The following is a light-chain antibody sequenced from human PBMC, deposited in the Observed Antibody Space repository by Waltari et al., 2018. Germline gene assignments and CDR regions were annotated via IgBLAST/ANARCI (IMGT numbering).Light chain of an antibody. CDR2: YDS. J-gene: IGLJ2*01. V-gene: IGLV3-21*04. CDR3: QVWDSSSDL. Sequence: SYVLTQPPSVSVAPGKTARITCWGNNIGSKSVHWYQQKPGQAPVLVIYYDSDRPSGIPERFSGSNSGNTATLTISRVEAGDEADYYCQVWDSSSDLFGGGTKLTVL. CDR1: NIGSKS.